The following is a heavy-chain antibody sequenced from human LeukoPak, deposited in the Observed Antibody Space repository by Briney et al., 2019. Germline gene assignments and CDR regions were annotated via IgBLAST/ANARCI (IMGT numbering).Heavy chain of an antibody. D-gene: IGHD6-13*01. J-gene: IGHJ4*02. Sequence: GESLKISCAASGFTFSSYTMNWVRQAPGKGLEWVSSISSSSSYIYHADSVKGRFTISRDNAKNSLYLQMNSLRAEDTGVYYCARDLQQLALWGQGTLVTVSS. V-gene: IGHV3-21*01. CDR3: ARDLQQLAL. CDR1: GFTFSSYT. CDR2: ISSSSSYI.